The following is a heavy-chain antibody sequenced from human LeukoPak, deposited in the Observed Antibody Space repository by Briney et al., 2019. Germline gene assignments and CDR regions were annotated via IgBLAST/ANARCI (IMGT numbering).Heavy chain of an antibody. CDR2: IKQDGSEK. D-gene: IGHD3-3*01. V-gene: IGHV3-7*03. CDR1: GFTFSSYW. CDR3: GRASRSGRPAGIDY. Sequence: GGSLRLSCAASGFTFSSYWMSWVRQAPGKGLEWVANIKQDGSEKYYVDSVNGRFTISRDNAKNSLYLQMNSLRAEDTAVYYCGRASRSGRPAGIDYWGQGTLVTVSS. J-gene: IGHJ4*02.